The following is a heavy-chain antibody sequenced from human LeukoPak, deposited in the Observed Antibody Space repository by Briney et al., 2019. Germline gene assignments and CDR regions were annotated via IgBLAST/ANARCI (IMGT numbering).Heavy chain of an antibody. CDR3: ARERAVAGKLLVIAVHWFDP. D-gene: IGHD6-19*01. J-gene: IGHJ5*02. Sequence: SQTLSLTCTVSGGSISSGSYYWSWIRQPAGKGLEWIGRIYTSGSTNYNPSLKSRVTISVDTSKNQFSLKLSSVTAADTAVYYCARERAVAGKLLVIAVHWFDPWGQGTLVTVSS. CDR2: IYTSGST. CDR1: GGSISSGSYY. V-gene: IGHV4-61*02.